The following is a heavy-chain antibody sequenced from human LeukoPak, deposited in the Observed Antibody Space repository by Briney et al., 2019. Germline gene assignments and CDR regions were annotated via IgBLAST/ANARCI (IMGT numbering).Heavy chain of an antibody. D-gene: IGHD2-2*01. CDR3: ARDRGPFSTLDS. CDR2: INPSGGAT. J-gene: IGHJ4*02. Sequence: ASVKVSCKASGYAFTNYWMNWVRQAPGQGLEWMGIINPSGGATSYAQRFQGRVTMTRDTSTSTVYMELSSLTYEDTAVYYCARDRGPFSTLDSWGQGTVVTVSS. CDR1: GYAFTNYW. V-gene: IGHV1-46*01.